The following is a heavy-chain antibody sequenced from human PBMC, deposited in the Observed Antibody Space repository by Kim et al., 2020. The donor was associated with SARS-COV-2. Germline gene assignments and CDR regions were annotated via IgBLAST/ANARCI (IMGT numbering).Heavy chain of an antibody. J-gene: IGHJ6*02. V-gene: IGHV3-30*04. Sequence: GGSLRLSCAASGFTFSSYAMHWVRQAPGKGLEWVAVISYDGSNKYYVDSVKGRFTISRDNSKNTLYLQMNSLRAEDTAVYYCARVLRFLEWLGGMDVWGQGTTVTVSS. CDR3: ARVLRFLEWLGGMDV. CDR1: GFTFSSYA. D-gene: IGHD3-3*01. CDR2: ISYDGSNK.